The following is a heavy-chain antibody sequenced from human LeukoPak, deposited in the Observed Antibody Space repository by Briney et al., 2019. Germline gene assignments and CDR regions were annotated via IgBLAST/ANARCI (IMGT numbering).Heavy chain of an antibody. CDR1: GFTFSSYA. CDR3: AKDSRYYDILTGYPA. J-gene: IGHJ5*02. Sequence: GGSLRLSCAASGFTFSSYAMHWVRQAPGKGLEWVAVISYDGSNKYYADSVKGRFTISRDNAKNSLYLQMNSLRAEDTALYYCAKDSRYYDILTGYPAWGQGTLVTVSS. CDR2: ISYDGSNK. V-gene: IGHV3-30-3*01. D-gene: IGHD3-9*01.